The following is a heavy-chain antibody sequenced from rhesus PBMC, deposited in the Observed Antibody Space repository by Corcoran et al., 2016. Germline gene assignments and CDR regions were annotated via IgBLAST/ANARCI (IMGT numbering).Heavy chain of an antibody. Sequence: QLQLQESGPGLVKPSETLSLTCAVSGGSISSNYRRWIRLPPGKGLEWIGRISGSGGSTDYNPSLKSRVTISTDTSKNQFSLKLSSGTAADTAVYYCARDIAAAVHCDYWGQGVLVTVSS. CDR1: GGSISSNY. CDR3: ARDIAAAVHCDY. V-gene: IGHV4-173*01. D-gene: IGHD6-25*01. J-gene: IGHJ4*01. CDR2: ISGSGGST.